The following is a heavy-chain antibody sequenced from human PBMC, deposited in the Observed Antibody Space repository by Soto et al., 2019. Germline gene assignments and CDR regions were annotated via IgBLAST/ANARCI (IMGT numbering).Heavy chain of an antibody. J-gene: IGHJ4*02. D-gene: IGHD5-12*01. V-gene: IGHV4-31*03. Sequence: QVQLQESGPGLVKPSQTLSLTCTVSGGSISSGGYYWSWIRQHPGKGLEWIGYIYYSGSTYYNPSLKSRVTISVDTSKNQFSLKLSSVTAADTAVYYCARDRVAEMATFPFDYWGQGTLVTVSS. CDR3: ARDRVAEMATFPFDY. CDR1: GGSISSGGYY. CDR2: IYYSGST.